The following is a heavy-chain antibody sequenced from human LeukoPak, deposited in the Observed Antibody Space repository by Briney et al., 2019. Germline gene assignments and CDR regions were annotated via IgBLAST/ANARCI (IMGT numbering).Heavy chain of an antibody. CDR2: ISSSSSYI. CDR1: GFTFSSYS. J-gene: IGHJ4*02. CDR3: ARYDSSGYCPFDY. V-gene: IGHV3-21*01. D-gene: IGHD3-22*01. Sequence: GGSLRLSCAASGFTFSSYSMNWVRQAPGKGLEWVSSISSSSSYIYYADSVKGRFTISRDNAKNSLYLRMNSLRAEDPAVYYCARYDSSGYCPFDYWGQGTLVTVSS.